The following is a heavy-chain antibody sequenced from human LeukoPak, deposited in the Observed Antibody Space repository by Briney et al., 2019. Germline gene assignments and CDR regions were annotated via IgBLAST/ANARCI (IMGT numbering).Heavy chain of an antibody. CDR2: IYSGGST. Sequence: PGGSLRLSCAASGFTVSSNYMSWVRQAPGKGLEWVSVIYSGGSTYYADSVKGRFTISRDNSKNTLYLQMNSLRAEDTAVYYCATHDYGPFLGYWGQGTPVTVSS. V-gene: IGHV3-53*01. CDR1: GFTVSSNY. D-gene: IGHD4-17*01. J-gene: IGHJ4*02. CDR3: ATHDYGPFLGY.